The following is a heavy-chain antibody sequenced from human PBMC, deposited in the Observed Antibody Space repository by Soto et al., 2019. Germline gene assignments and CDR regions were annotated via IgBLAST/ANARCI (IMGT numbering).Heavy chain of an antibody. CDR1: GYSFTTNG. CDR2: IFPGNSDT. V-gene: IGHV5-51*01. D-gene: IGHD2-2*01. J-gene: IGHJ5*01. CDR3: ARLIGSSSWFDS. Sequence: GESLKISCKASGYSFTTNGIAWVRQKPGKGREWMGSIFPGNSDTRYSPSFHGQVTISADESISTGYLQWSSLKASDSAMYYCARLIGSSSWFDSWGQGALVTVSS.